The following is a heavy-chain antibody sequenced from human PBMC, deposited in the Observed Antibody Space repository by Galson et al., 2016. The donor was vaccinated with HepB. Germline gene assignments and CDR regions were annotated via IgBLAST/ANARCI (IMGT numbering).Heavy chain of an antibody. CDR2: IGGNDDST. D-gene: IGHD6-13*01. V-gene: IGHV3-23*01. CDR1: GFTFSSSA. CDR3: AKDKRGHSSAWYWYFDY. J-gene: IGHJ4*02. Sequence: LRLSCAASGFTFSSSAMSWVRQAPGRGLEWVSAIGGNDDSTYYADSVRGRFTISRDNSKSTVYLQLTSLRAEDTAVYYCAKDKRGHSSAWYWYFDYWGQGTLVSVSA.